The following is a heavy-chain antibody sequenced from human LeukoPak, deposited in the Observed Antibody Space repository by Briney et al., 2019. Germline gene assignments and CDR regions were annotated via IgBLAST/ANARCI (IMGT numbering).Heavy chain of an antibody. J-gene: IGHJ4*02. V-gene: IGHV4-59*08. CDR1: GGSMSSDY. CDR2: IHYSAST. CDR3: ARQSSGCYDY. Sequence: PSETLSLTCTVSGGSMSSDYWSWIRQPPGKGLEWIGYIHYSASTNYNPSLKSRVTISIDTSKHQFSLKLSSVTAADTAVYYCARQSSGCYDYWGQGTLVTVSS. D-gene: IGHD3-22*01.